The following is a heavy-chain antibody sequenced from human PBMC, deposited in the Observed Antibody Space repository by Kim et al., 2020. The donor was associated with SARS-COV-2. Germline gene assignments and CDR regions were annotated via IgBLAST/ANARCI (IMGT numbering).Heavy chain of an antibody. CDR2: ISASGVST. CDR3: AKRVVTSGSYYTLIFDY. CDR1: GFTLTDCD. D-gene: IGHD3-10*01. V-gene: IGHV3-23*01. Sequence: GGSLRLSCAASGFTLTDCDMSWVRQTPGKGLQWVSGISASGVSTVYADSVRGRFVISRDTSKNMLYLQMNSLRAEDTAIYYCAKRVVTSGSYYTLIFDYWGVGGMVTVSP. J-gene: IGHJ4*02.